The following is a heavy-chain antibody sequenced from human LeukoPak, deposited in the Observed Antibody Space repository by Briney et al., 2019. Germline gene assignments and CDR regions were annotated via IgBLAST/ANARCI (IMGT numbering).Heavy chain of an antibody. CDR1: GFSFSSYW. CDR3: AREAQEGGIDY. Sequence: PGGSLRLSCGASGFSFSSYWMSWVRQAPGKGLEWVANIEQDGSEKYYVDSVKGRFTISRDSAKTSLYLQMNSLRSEDTAVYYCAREAQEGGIDYWGQGTLVTVSP. CDR2: IEQDGSEK. D-gene: IGHD3-16*01. J-gene: IGHJ4*02. V-gene: IGHV3-7*03.